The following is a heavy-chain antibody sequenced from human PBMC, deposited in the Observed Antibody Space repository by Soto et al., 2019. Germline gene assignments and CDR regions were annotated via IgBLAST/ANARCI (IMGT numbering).Heavy chain of an antibody. Sequence: SETLSLTCTVSGGSISTYYWTWIRQPPGKGLEWIGYISYSGSTNYNPSLKSRLTISLNTSKKHFSLKLSSVTAADTAVYYCARGTRATQYYYYFYGMDVWGQGTTVTV. CDR3: ARGTRATQYYYYFYGMDV. CDR2: ISYSGST. CDR1: GGSISTYY. V-gene: IGHV4-59*01. J-gene: IGHJ6*02.